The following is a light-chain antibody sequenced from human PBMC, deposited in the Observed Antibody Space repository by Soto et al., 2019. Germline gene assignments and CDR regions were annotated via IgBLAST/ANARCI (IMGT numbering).Light chain of an antibody. CDR2: KAS. J-gene: IGKJ1*01. V-gene: IGKV1-5*03. CDR1: QSISSW. Sequence: DIQMTQSPSTLSASVGDRVTITCRASQSISSWLAWYQQKPGKAPKLLIYKASNLESGVPSWFSGSGSGTEFTLTISSLQPDDFATYYCQQYSSSPGTFGQGTKVEIK. CDR3: QQYSSSPGT.